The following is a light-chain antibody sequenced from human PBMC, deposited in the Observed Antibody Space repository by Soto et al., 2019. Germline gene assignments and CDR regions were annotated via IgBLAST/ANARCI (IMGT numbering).Light chain of an antibody. CDR1: HNIYNY. J-gene: IGKJ1*01. CDR3: QHYNSYSEA. CDR2: AAS. V-gene: IGKV1-16*01. Sequence: DIQMTQSPSSRSASVGDRGTIACQASHNIYNYLNWYHQKPGKAPKLLIYAASSLQSGVPSRFSGSGSGTEFTLTISSLQPDDFATYYCQHYNSYSEAFGQGTKVDIK.